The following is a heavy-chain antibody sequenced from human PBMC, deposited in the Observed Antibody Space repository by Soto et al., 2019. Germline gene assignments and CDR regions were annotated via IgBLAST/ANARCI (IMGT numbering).Heavy chain of an antibody. D-gene: IGHD2-8*01. CDR2: INPKSGGT. Sequence: ASVKVSCKASGYSFTDYHIHWVRQAPGQGREWLGRINPKSGGTSTAQKFQGWVTMTTDTSISTASMELTRLTSDDTAIYYCARGDSTDCSNGVCSFFYNHDMDVWGQGTTVNVSS. J-gene: IGHJ6*02. CDR3: ARGDSTDCSNGVCSFFYNHDMDV. CDR1: GYSFTDYH. V-gene: IGHV1-2*04.